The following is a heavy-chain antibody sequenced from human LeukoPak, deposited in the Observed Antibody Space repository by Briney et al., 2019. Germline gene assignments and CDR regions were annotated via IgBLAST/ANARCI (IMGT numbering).Heavy chain of an antibody. Sequence: PGGSLRLSCAASGFTFSSYSMNWVRQAPGKGLEWVSYISSSSSTIYYADSVKGRFTISRDNAKSSLYLQMNSLRAEDTAVYYCARDSMPGVYDFWSGYYRTDAFAIWGQGTMVTVSS. J-gene: IGHJ3*02. CDR2: ISSSSSTI. D-gene: IGHD3-3*01. CDR3: ARDSMPGVYDFWSGYYRTDAFAI. V-gene: IGHV3-48*01. CDR1: GFTFSSYS.